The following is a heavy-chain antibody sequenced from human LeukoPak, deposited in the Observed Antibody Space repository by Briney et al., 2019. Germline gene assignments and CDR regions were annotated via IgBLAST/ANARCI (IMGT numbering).Heavy chain of an antibody. CDR1: GFTFSSYE. Sequence: PGGSLRLSCAASGFTFSSYEMNWVRRARGKGLEWVSYISSSGSTIYYADSVKGRFTISRDNAKNSLYLQMNSLRAEDTAVYYCARDRGYCSSTSCPDPLYYYYGMDVWGKGTTVTVSS. V-gene: IGHV3-48*03. CDR2: ISSSGSTI. CDR3: ARDRGYCSSTSCPDPLYYYYGMDV. J-gene: IGHJ6*04. D-gene: IGHD2-2*01.